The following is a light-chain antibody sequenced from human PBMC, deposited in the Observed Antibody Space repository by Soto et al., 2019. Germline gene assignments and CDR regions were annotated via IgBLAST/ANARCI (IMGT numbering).Light chain of an antibody. CDR1: SSNIGAGYD. CDR3: QSYDSSLSGSKAV. V-gene: IGLV1-40*01. J-gene: IGLJ7*01. CDR2: GNS. Sequence: QSVLTQPPSVSGAPGQRVTISCTGSSSNIGAGYDVHWYQQLPGTAPKLLIYGNSNRPSGVPDRFSGSKSGTSASLAITGLLAEDEADYYCQSYDSSLSGSKAVFGGGTQLTVL.